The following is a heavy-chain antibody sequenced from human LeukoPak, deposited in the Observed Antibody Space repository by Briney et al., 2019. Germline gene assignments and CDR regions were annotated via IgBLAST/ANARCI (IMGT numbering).Heavy chain of an antibody. D-gene: IGHD1-20*01. J-gene: IGHJ5*02. Sequence: PSETLSLTRTVSGGSISSGDYYWSWIRQPPGKGLEWIGYIYYSGSTYYNPSLKSRVTISVDTSKNQFSLKLSSVTAADTAVYYCASSNWNDVGWFDPWGQGTLVTVSS. V-gene: IGHV4-30-4*08. CDR2: IYYSGST. CDR1: GGSISSGDYY. CDR3: ASSNWNDVGWFDP.